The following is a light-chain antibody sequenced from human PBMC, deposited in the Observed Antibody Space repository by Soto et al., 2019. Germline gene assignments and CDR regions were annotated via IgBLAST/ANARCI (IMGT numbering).Light chain of an antibody. CDR1: SSNLGSNY. V-gene: IGLV1-47*01. CDR3: AAWDDSLSAAV. J-gene: IGLJ2*01. Sequence: QSVLPQSPSASGTPGQRVPISCSGSSSNLGSNYVYWYQQLPGPAPKLLIYWNDDRPSGVPDRFSGSKSDTSASLAISGLRSEDEADYFCAAWDDSLSAAVVGGGTKVTVL. CDR2: WND.